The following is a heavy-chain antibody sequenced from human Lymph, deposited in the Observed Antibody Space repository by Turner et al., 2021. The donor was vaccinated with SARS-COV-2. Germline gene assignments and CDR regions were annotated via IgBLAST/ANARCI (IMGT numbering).Heavy chain of an antibody. Sequence: QVQLQESGPGLVKPSETLSLTCTVSGGSISSYFWSWIRQPPGKGLEWIGYIYYSGSTNYNPSLKSRVTISVDTSKNQFSLRLSSVTAADTAVYYCARGFDYWGQGILVTVSS. V-gene: IGHV4-59*08. CDR2: IYYSGST. CDR3: ARGFDY. J-gene: IGHJ4*02. CDR1: GGSISSYF.